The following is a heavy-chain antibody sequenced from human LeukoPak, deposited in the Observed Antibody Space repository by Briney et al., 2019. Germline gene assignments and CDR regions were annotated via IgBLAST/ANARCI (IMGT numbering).Heavy chain of an antibody. D-gene: IGHD5-12*01. CDR2: ISAYNGNT. CDR3: ARVRGYDSSNFDY. Sequence: ASVKVSCKASGYTFTSYGISWVRQAPGQGLEWMGWISAYNGNTNYAQKLQGRVTMTTDTFTSTAYKELRSLRSDDTAVYYCARVRGYDSSNFDYWGQGTLVTVSS. J-gene: IGHJ4*02. CDR1: GYTFTSYG. V-gene: IGHV1-18*01.